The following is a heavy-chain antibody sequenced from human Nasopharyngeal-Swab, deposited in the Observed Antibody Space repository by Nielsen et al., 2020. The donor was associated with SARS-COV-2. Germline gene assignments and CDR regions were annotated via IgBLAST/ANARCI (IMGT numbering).Heavy chain of an antibody. V-gene: IGHV3-21*04. Sequence: GGSLRLSCAASGFTFGTSVMSWVRQAPGKGLEWVSSISGSGGDIHYADSVKGRFTISRDNAKNSLYLQMNSLRAEDTAVYYCGRGHYGMDVWGQGTTVTVS. J-gene: IGHJ6*02. CDR3: GRGHYGMDV. CDR1: GFTFGTSV. CDR2: ISGSGGDI.